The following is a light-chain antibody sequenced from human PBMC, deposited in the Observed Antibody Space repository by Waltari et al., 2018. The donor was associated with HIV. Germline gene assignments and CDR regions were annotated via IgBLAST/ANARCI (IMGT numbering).Light chain of an antibody. V-gene: IGLV3-25*03. CDR3: QSADSSVTYEVV. CDR2: NDN. Sequence: SFDLRQAPALSVSPGQTARITCSGDALAKQFCYWYQQKPGQAPVLVIYNDNERPSGIPQRFSGASSGTTATLTISGVRAEDEADYYCQSADSSVTYEVVFGGGTKLTVL. CDR1: ALAKQF. J-gene: IGLJ3*02.